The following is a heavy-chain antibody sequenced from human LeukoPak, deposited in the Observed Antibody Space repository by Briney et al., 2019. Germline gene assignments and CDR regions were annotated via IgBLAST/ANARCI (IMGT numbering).Heavy chain of an antibody. V-gene: IGHV4-59*08. CDR1: GGSFSGYY. Sequence: SETLSLTCAVYGGSFSGYYWSWIRQPPGKGLEWIGYIYYSGSTNYNPSLKSRVTISVDTSKNQFSLKLSSVTAADTAVYYCARRLGGHFDYWGQGTLVTVSS. CDR2: IYYSGST. CDR3: ARRLGGHFDY. J-gene: IGHJ4*02.